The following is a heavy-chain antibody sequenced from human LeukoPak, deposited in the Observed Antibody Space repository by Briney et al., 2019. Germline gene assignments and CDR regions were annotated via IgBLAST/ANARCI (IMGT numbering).Heavy chain of an antibody. CDR2: ISSNGGST. CDR3: ARETPYSSSWTDFDF. J-gene: IGHJ4*02. D-gene: IGHD6-13*01. Sequence: GGSLRLPCAASGFTFSSYAMHWVRQAPGKGLEDVSAISSNGGSTYYANSVKGRFTISRDNSKNTLYLQMGSLRAEDMAVYYCARETPYSSSWTDFDFWGQGTLVTVSS. V-gene: IGHV3-64*01. CDR1: GFTFSSYA.